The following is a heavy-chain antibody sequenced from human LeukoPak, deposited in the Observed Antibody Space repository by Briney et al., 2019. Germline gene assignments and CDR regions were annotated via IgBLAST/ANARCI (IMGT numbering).Heavy chain of an antibody. D-gene: IGHD6-13*01. CDR1: GGSISSGSYY. J-gene: IGHJ4*02. Sequence: SQTLSLTCTVSGGSISSGSYYWSWIRQPAGKGLEWIGRIYTSGSTNYNPSLKSRVTISVDTSKNQFSLKLSSVTAADTAVYYCARLNVAAAGYFDYWGQGTLVTVSS. CDR3: ARLNVAAAGYFDY. V-gene: IGHV4-61*02. CDR2: IYTSGST.